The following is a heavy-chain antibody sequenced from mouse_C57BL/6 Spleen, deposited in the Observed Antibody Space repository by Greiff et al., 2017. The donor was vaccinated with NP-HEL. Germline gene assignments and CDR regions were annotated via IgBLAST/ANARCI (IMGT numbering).Heavy chain of an antibody. CDR1: GFTFTDYY. CDR2: IRNKANGYTT. Sequence: EVKLVESGGGLVQPGGSLSLSCAASGFTFTDYYMSWVRQPPGKALEWLGFIRNKANGYTTDYSASVKGRFTISRDNSQSILYLQMNALRAEDSATYYCAKGGVPFDYWGQGTTLTVSS. CDR3: AKGGVPFDY. V-gene: IGHV7-3*01. J-gene: IGHJ2*01.